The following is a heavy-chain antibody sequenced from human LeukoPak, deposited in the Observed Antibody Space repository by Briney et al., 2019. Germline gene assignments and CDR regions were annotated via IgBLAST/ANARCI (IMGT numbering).Heavy chain of an antibody. CDR1: GFTFSSYS. V-gene: IGHV3-21*01. CDR3: AGDFSEACRSDCYSPHYYYYMDV. Sequence: GGSLRLSCAASGFTFSSYSMNWLRQAPGKGLEWVASISSSSSYIYYADSVKGRFTISRDNAKNSLYSQMNSLRAEDTAVSYCAGDFSEACRSDCYSPHYYYYMDVWGKGTPVTVSS. CDR2: ISSSSSYI. D-gene: IGHD2-21*01. J-gene: IGHJ6*03.